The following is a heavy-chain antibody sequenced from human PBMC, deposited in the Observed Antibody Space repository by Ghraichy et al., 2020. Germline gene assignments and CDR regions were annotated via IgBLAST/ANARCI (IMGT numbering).Heavy chain of an antibody. CDR3: ARGRTKRITMVRGTVYFDY. CDR1: GGSFSGYY. J-gene: IGHJ4*02. D-gene: IGHD3-10*01. CDR2: INHSGST. V-gene: IGHV4-34*01. Sequence: SETLSLTCAVYGGSFSGYYWSWIRQPPGKGLEWIGEINHSGSTNYNPSLKSRVTISVDTSKNQFSLKLSSVTAADTAVYYCARGRTKRITMVRGTVYFDYWGQGTLVTVSS.